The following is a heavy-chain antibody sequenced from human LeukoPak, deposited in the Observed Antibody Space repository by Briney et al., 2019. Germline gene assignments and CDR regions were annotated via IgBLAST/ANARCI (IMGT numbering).Heavy chain of an antibody. V-gene: IGHV3-23*01. Sequence: GGSLRLSCAASGFTFSSYAMSWVGQAPGKGLEWVSAISGSGGSTYYADSVKGRFTISRDNSKNTLYLQMNSLRAEDTAVYYCAKTEDSSGWYFDYWGQGTLVTVSS. CDR2: ISGSGGST. D-gene: IGHD6-19*01. J-gene: IGHJ4*02. CDR3: AKTEDSSGWYFDY. CDR1: GFTFSSYA.